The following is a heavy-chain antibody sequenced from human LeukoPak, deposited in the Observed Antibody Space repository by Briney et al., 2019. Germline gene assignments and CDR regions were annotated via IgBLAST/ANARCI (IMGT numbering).Heavy chain of an antibody. CDR3: ARDPYDFWSGYYSLSSYGMDV. CDR1: GFTFSSYA. Sequence: PGGSLRLSCAASGFTFSSYAMSWVRQAPGKGLEWVANIKQDGSEKYYVDSVKGRFTISRDNAKNSLYLQMNSLRAEDTAVYYCARDPYDFWSGYYSLSSYGMDVWGQGTTVTVSS. CDR2: IKQDGSEK. J-gene: IGHJ6*02. V-gene: IGHV3-7*03. D-gene: IGHD3-3*01.